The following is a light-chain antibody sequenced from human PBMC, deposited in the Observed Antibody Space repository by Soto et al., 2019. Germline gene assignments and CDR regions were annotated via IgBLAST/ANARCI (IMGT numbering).Light chain of an antibody. CDR2: KAS. CDR3: QQYNSYPWT. CDR1: QSLSSC. V-gene: IGKV1-5*03. J-gene: IGKJ1*01. Sequence: DIQMTQSPSTLSASVGDRVTITCRASQSLSSCLAWYQQKPGKAPKLLISKASSLESGVPSRFSGSGSGTEFTLTISSLQPDDFATYYFQQYNSYPWTFGQGTKVEIK.